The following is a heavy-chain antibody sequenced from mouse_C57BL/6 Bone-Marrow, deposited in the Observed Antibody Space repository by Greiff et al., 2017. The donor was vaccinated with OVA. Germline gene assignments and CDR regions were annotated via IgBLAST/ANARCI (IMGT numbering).Heavy chain of an antibody. CDR3: ALPNWDLAWFAY. V-gene: IGHV1-74*01. CDR1: GYTFTSYW. J-gene: IGHJ3*01. D-gene: IGHD4-1*01. CDR2: IHPSDSDT. Sequence: QVQLQQPGAELVKPGASVKVSCKASGYTFTSYWMHWVKQRPGQGLEWIGRIHPSDSDTNYNQKFKGKATLTVDKSSSTAYMPLSSLTSEDAAVYYCALPNWDLAWFAYWGQGTLVTVSA.